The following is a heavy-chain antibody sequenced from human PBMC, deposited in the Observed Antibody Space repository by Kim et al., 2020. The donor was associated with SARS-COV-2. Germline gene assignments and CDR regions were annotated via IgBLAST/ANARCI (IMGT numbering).Heavy chain of an antibody. CDR3: ATRSSSWSWDY. J-gene: IGHJ4*02. Sequence: YHADAVKGRFTTSPDNSKNTLYLQMNSLRAEDTAVYYCATRSSSWSWDYWGQGTLVTVSS. D-gene: IGHD6-13*01. V-gene: IGHV3-23*01.